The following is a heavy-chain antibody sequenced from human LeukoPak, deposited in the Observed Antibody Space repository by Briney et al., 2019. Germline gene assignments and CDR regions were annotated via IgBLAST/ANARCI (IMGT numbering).Heavy chain of an antibody. CDR3: ARDEQLGLYYYGMDV. V-gene: IGHV1-18*01. D-gene: IGHD6-6*01. CDR2: ISAYNGNT. J-gene: IGHJ6*02. Sequence: APVKVSCKASGYTFTSYGISWVRQAPGQGLEWMGWISAYNGNTNYAQKLQGRVTMTTDTSTSTAYMELRSLRSDDTAVYYCARDEQLGLYYYGMDVWGQGTTVTVSS. CDR1: GYTFTSYG.